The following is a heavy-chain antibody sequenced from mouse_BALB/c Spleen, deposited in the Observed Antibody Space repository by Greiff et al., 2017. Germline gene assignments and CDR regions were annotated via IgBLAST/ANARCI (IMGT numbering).Heavy chain of an antibody. Sequence: VMLVESGAELVRPGSSVKISCKASGYAFSSYWMNWVKQRPGQGLEWIGQIYPGDGDTNYNGKFKGKATLTADKSSSTAYMQLSSLTSEDSAVYFCARKGVPDYWGQGTTLTVSS. CDR2: IYPGDGDT. J-gene: IGHJ2*01. CDR1: GYAFSSYW. V-gene: IGHV1-80*01. CDR3: ARKGVPDY.